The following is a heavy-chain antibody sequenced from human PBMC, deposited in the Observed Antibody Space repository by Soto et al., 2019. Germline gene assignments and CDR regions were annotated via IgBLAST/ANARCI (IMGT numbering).Heavy chain of an antibody. V-gene: IGHV4-30-2*06. D-gene: IGHD3-10*01. CDR2: IYPTGNT. J-gene: IGHJ6*02. Sequence: QLQLRESGSGLVKPSQTLSLTCTVSGGSISSGGYSWSWIRQSPEKGLEWIGCIYPTGNTYYHPSLKSRVTISVDTSRNQFSRNLTSVTAADTAVYYCARAPPGPSPRWVLWGQGTTVTVSS. CDR3: ARAPPGPSPRWVL. CDR1: GGSISSGGYS.